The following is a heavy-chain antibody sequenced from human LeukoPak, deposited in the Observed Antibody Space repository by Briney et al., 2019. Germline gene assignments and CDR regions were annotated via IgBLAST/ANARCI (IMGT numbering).Heavy chain of an antibody. V-gene: IGHV4-39*07. CDR2: INHSGST. CDR3: ARDGYNYGYTIKKGIDY. CDR1: GGSISSSSYY. J-gene: IGHJ4*02. D-gene: IGHD5-24*01. Sequence: PSETLSLTCTVSGGSISSSSYYWGWIRQPPGKGLEWIGEINHSGSTNYNPSLKSRVTISVDTSKSQFSLKLSSVTAADTAVYYCARDGYNYGYTIKKGIDYWGQGTLVTVSS.